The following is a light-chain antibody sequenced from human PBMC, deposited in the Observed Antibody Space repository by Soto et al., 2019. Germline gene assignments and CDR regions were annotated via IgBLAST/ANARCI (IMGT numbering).Light chain of an antibody. CDR1: QSVRSNY. CDR2: GAS. Sequence: EIVLTQSPGTLSLSPGERATLSCRASQSVRSNYLAWYQQKPGQAPRLLIYGASSRATGIPDRFSGSGSGTYFTLTITGLEPEDFAVYYCQQYGSSPRTFGQGTKVEIK. V-gene: IGKV3-20*01. J-gene: IGKJ1*01. CDR3: QQYGSSPRT.